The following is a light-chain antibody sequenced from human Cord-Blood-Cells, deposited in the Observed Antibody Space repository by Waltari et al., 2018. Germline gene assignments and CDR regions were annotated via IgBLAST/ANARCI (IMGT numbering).Light chain of an antibody. J-gene: IGLJ2*01. CDR3: SSYAGSNNLV. CDR1: SSDVGGYNY. CDR2: EVS. V-gene: IGLV2-8*01. Sequence: QSALTQPPSASGSPGQPVPIPCTGTSSDVGGYNYVSWYQKHPGKAPNLMIYEVSKRTSGVPDSFSGSKSGNTASLTVSGLQAEDEADYYCSSYAGSNNLVFGGGNKLTVL.